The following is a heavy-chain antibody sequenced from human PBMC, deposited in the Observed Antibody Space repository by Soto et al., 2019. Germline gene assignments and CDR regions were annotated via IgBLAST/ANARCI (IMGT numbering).Heavy chain of an antibody. CDR2: IYYSGST. D-gene: IGHD3-3*01. V-gene: IGHV4-59*01. J-gene: IGHJ5*02. CDR1: GGSISSYY. CDR3: ARALRFLEWSPSWFDP. Sequence: PSETLSLTCTVAGGSISSYYWSWIRQPPGKGLEWIGYIYYSGSTNYNPSLKSRVTISVDTSKNQFSLKLSSVTAADTAVYYCARALRFLEWSPSWFDPWGQGTLVTAPQ.